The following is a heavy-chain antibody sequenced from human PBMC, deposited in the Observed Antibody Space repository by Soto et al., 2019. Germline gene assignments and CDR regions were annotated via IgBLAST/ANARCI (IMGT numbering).Heavy chain of an antibody. V-gene: IGHV6-1*01. Sequence: SQTLSLPCAISVHIVSSKNSAWHCILLSPSRGPEWLGRTYYRSKWYSGYAVYVRSRITISPDTAKNRFSLQLNSVTPDDTAVYYCERSGPGGYIDYWGRGTLVTVSS. CDR1: VHIVSSKNSA. CDR2: TYYRSKWYS. J-gene: IGHJ4*02. CDR3: ERSGPGGYIDY. D-gene: IGHD3-22*01.